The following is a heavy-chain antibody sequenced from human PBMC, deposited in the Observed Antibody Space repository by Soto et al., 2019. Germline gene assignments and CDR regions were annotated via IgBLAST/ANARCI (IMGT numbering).Heavy chain of an antibody. V-gene: IGHV3-30-3*01. CDR3: ARVRHNWNAHEPYFDY. CDR1: GFTFSSYA. D-gene: IGHD1-1*01. Sequence: VQLVESGGGVVQPGRSLRLSCAASGFTFSSYAMHWVRQAPGKGLEWVAVISYDGSNKYYADSVKGRFTISRDNSKNTLYLQMNSLRAEDTAVYYCARVRHNWNAHEPYFDYWGQGTLVTVSS. J-gene: IGHJ4*02. CDR2: ISYDGSNK.